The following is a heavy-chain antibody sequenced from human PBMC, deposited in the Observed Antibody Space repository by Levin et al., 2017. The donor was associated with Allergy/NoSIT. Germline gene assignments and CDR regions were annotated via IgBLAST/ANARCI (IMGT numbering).Heavy chain of an antibody. V-gene: IGHV3-33*01. CDR1: GFTFSSFG. CDR2: IWYDGSNK. J-gene: IGHJ6*03. D-gene: IGHD6-13*01. Sequence: LPCAASGFTFSSFGIHWVRQAPGKGLEWGALIWYDGSNKYYSDSVKGRLTISSDNTKNTLYLQVNSLRTAETAVYYWARGAADGTYNYYDYMHGWGKGPTVTVSS. CDR3: ARGAADGTYNYYDYMHG.